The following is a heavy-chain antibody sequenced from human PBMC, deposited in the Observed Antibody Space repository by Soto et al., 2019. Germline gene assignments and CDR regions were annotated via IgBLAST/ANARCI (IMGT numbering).Heavy chain of an antibody. Sequence: QVPVVQSGTEVKKPGASVKVCCKASGYTFTNYGISWVRQAPGQGLEWMGWISAYNGNTNYAQIFQGRVTLTTDTSTTTAYMELRSLRSDDTAVYYCARGDSSSGLDPWGQGTLVTVSS. CDR3: ARGDSSSGLDP. CDR1: GYTFTNYG. CDR2: ISAYNGNT. D-gene: IGHD6-6*01. V-gene: IGHV1-18*01. J-gene: IGHJ5*02.